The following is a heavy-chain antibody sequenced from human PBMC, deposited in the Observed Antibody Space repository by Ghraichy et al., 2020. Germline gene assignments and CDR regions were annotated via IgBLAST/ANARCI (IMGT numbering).Heavy chain of an antibody. V-gene: IGHV3-21*01. Sequence: GESLNISCAASGFTFSSYSMNWVRQAPGKGLEWVSSISSSSSYIYYADSVKGRFTISRDNAKNSLYLQMNSLRAEDTAVYYCARGGQQWLVLGGLYFDYWGQGTLVTVSS. CDR3: ARGGQQWLVLGGLYFDY. J-gene: IGHJ4*02. D-gene: IGHD6-19*01. CDR1: GFTFSSYS. CDR2: ISSSSSYI.